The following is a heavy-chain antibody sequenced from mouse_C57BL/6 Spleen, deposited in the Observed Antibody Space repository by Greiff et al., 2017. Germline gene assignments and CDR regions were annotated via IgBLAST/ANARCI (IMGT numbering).Heavy chain of an antibody. CDR2: INPNNGGT. Sequence: VQLQQSGPELVKPGASVKISCKASGYTFTDYYMNWVKQSHGKSLEWIGDINPNNGGTSYNQKFKGKATLTVDKSSSTAYMELRSLTSEDSAVYYCARWDDYWYFDVWGTGTTVTVSS. CDR1: GYTFTDYY. V-gene: IGHV1-26*01. D-gene: IGHD4-1*01. J-gene: IGHJ1*03. CDR3: ARWDDYWYFDV.